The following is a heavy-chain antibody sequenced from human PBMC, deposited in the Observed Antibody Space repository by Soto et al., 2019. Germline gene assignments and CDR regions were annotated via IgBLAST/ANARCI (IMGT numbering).Heavy chain of an antibody. D-gene: IGHD4-17*01. V-gene: IGHV3-23*01. CDR1: GFTLSSTA. J-gene: IGHJ4*02. Sequence: EAHLLEAGGGLIQPGGSLRLSCAASGFTLSSTAMSWVRQAPGRGLEWVSSIDANGGATYYADSVKGRFTISRDNSKNTLYLRMNSLRVEDTALYYCAKGATATGYWGQGTLVTVSS. CDR3: AKGATATGY. CDR2: IDANGGAT.